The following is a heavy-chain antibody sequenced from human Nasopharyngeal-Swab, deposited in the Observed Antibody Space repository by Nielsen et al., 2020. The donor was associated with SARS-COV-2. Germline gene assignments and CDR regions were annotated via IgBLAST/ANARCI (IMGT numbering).Heavy chain of an antibody. V-gene: IGHV4-59*01. CDR3: AREMASFDT. Sequence: SETLSLTCTVSGCSISSYYWNWIRQPPGKGLEWIGYIYYSGSTNYNPSLKSRVTISVDTSRNQFSLKLTSVTAADTAVYYCAREMASFDTWGQGTLVTVSS. CDR1: GCSISSYY. D-gene: IGHD5-24*01. CDR2: IYYSGST. J-gene: IGHJ4*02.